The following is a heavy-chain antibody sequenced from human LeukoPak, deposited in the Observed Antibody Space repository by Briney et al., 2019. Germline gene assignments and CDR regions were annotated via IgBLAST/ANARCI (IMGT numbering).Heavy chain of an antibody. CDR1: GGTFSSYA. D-gene: IGHD3-3*01. V-gene: IGHV1-69*13. Sequence: SVKVSCKASGGTFSSYAISWVRQAPGQGLEWMGGIIPIFGTANCAQKFQGRVTITADESTSTAYMELSSLRSEDTAVYYCARDLRFLEWLSQRHWFDPWGQGTLVTVSS. CDR2: IIPIFGTA. CDR3: ARDLRFLEWLSQRHWFDP. J-gene: IGHJ5*02.